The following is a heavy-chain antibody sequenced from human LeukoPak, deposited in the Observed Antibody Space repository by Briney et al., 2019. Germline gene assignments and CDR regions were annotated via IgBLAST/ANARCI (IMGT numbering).Heavy chain of an antibody. CDR1: GGSISTYY. CDR3: ARTIAVAGTSWFDP. V-gene: IGHV4-59*08. J-gene: IGHJ5*02. CDR2: ISYSGST. Sequence: PSETLSLTCTVSGGSISTYYWTWIRQPPGKGLEWIGYISYSGSTNYNPSLKSRVTISVDTSKNQFSLKLSSVTAADTAVYYCARTIAVAGTSWFDPWGQGTLVTVSS. D-gene: IGHD6-19*01.